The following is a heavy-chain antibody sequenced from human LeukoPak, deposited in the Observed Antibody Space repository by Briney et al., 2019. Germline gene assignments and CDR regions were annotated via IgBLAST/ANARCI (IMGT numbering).Heavy chain of an antibody. CDR1: GFTFDDYA. Sequence: PGGSLRLSCAASGFTFDDYAMHWVRQAPGKGLEWVALILSDGSKEYYTGSVKGRFTISRDNSKNTLYLQMNSLRAEDTAVYYCARDEGYTYGHPFDYWGQGTLVTVSS. D-gene: IGHD5-18*01. CDR3: ARDEGYTYGHPFDY. V-gene: IGHV3-30*10. J-gene: IGHJ4*02. CDR2: ILSDGSKE.